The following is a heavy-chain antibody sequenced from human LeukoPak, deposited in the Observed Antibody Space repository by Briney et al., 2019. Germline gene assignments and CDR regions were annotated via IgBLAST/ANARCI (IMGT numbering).Heavy chain of an antibody. Sequence: SETLSLTCTVSGYSISSGYYWGWIRQPPGKGLEWIGSIYHSGSTYYNPSLKSRVTISVDTSKNQFSLKLSSVTAADTAVYYCARAFSGAFDIWGQGTMVTVSS. CDR2: IYHSGST. CDR1: GYSISSGYY. V-gene: IGHV4-38-2*02. J-gene: IGHJ3*02. CDR3: ARAFSGAFDI.